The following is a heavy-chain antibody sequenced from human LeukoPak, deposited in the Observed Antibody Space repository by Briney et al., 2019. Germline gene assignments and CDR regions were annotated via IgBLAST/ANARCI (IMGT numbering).Heavy chain of an antibody. J-gene: IGHJ2*01. CDR2: IYYSGST. V-gene: IGHV4-39*01. Sequence: PSETLSHTCTVSGGSISTTSYYWGWIRQTPGKGLEWIGSIYYSGSTSYNPSLNSRVSISVDTSKRQFSLKLSSVTAADTAVYYCARHVRWLQLTLYFDIWGRGTLVTVSS. CDR1: GGSISTTSYY. D-gene: IGHD5-24*01. CDR3: ARHVRWLQLTLYFDI.